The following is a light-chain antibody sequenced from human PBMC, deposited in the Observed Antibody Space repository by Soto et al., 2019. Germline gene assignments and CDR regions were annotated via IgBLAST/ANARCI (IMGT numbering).Light chain of an antibody. V-gene: IGKV1-12*01. Sequence: DIQITQSPSSVSASGGDRVTISCRASQGISSWLAWYTQKPGKAPKIMIYAAYSLQSGVPSRLSGSGSGKDFTLTISSLQPEDLATYDCQQANSFRLTFGEGTKVDIK. CDR1: QGISSW. CDR3: QQANSFRLT. J-gene: IGKJ4*01. CDR2: AAY.